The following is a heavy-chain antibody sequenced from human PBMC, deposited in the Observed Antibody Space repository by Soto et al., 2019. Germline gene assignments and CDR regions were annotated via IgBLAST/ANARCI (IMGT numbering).Heavy chain of an antibody. J-gene: IGHJ6*02. CDR1: GGSIISYY. V-gene: IGHV4-4*07. Sequence: SETPSLTCTVSGGSIISYYWSWIRQPAGKGLEWIGRIYTSGSTNYNPSLKSRVTMSVDTSKNQFSLKLSSVTAADTAVYYCASAGQQGYYYYYGMDVWGQGTTVTVSS. CDR2: IYTSGST. D-gene: IGHD6-13*01. CDR3: ASAGQQGYYYYYGMDV.